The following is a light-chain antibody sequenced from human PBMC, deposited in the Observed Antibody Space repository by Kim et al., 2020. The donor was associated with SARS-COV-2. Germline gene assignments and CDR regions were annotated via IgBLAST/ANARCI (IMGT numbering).Light chain of an antibody. CDR2: GAT. CDR1: QTISTY. J-gene: IGKJ4*01. V-gene: IGKV1-39*01. CDR3: QQSYITVLT. Sequence: DIQLTQSPSSLSASVGDTITIACRASQTISTYLNWYQHKPGKAPKLLIYGATRLQSGVPSRFSGSGSATDFTLTISSLQPEDFATYYCQQSYITVLTFGGGTKVDIK.